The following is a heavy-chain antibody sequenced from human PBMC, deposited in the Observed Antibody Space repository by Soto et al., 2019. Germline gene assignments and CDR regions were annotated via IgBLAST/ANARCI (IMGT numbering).Heavy chain of an antibody. J-gene: IGHJ4*02. Sequence: EVQLVESGGGLIQPGGSLRLSCAASGFTFIRKYMIWVRQAPGKGLEWVSILYSGGTTYYADSVKDRFTISRDNSENTLYLRLDSLRAEDTAGYYGAGGLYDSGGFDFDFWGQGTLVTVSS. V-gene: IGHV3-53*01. CDR3: AGGLYDSGGFDFDF. CDR1: GFTFIRKY. D-gene: IGHD3-10*01. CDR2: LYSGGTT.